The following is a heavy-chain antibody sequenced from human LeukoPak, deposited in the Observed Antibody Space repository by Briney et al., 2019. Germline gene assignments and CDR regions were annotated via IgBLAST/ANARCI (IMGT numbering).Heavy chain of an antibody. D-gene: IGHD2-15*01. CDR3: AKAPVTTCSGAYCYPFDY. J-gene: IGHJ4*02. CDR1: GFTLSSYA. Sequence: GGSLRLSCAASGFTLSSYAMSWVRQGPGKGLEWVSAISVGGNTYHADSVKGRFTISRDSSKNTLYLQMNSLRAGDAAVYYCAKAPVTTCSGAYCYPFDYWSQGTLVTVSS. CDR2: ISVGGNT. V-gene: IGHV3-23*01.